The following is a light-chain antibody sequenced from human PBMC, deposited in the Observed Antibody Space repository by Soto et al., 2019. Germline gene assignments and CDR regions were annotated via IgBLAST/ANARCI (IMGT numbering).Light chain of an antibody. CDR2: DAS. Sequence: ILWTHSPATLSLSPGERATLSCRASQSVSSYLAWYQQKPGQAPRLLIYDASNRATGIPARFSGSGSETDFTLTISSLEPEDFAVYYCQQRSNWPTFGQGTKVDIK. CDR1: QSVSSY. J-gene: IGKJ1*01. V-gene: IGKV3-11*01. CDR3: QQRSNWPT.